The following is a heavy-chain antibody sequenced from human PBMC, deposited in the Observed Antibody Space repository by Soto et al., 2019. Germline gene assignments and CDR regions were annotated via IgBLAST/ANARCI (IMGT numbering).Heavy chain of an antibody. CDR2: IIPIFGTA. CDR1: GGTFSSYA. Sequence: SVKVSCKASGGTFSSYAISWVRQAPGQGIEWMGGIIPIFGTADYAQKFQGRVTITADESTSTAYVELSSLRSEDMAVYYCAKNPENYYYGMDVWGQGTTVTVSS. CDR3: AKNPENYYYGMDV. V-gene: IGHV1-69*13. J-gene: IGHJ6*02.